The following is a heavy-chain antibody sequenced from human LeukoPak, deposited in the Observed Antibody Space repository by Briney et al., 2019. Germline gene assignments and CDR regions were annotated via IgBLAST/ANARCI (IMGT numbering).Heavy chain of an antibody. CDR1: GFTFDDFA. D-gene: IGHD3-10*01. CDR2: ISWNSANI. Sequence: GGSLRLSCVASGFTFDDFAMHWVRQAPGKGLEWVSSISWNSANIAQADSVKGRFTVSRDNAKNSLYLQMNSLRFEDMALYYCARDLFTIVRGITDYWGQGTLVTVSS. CDR3: ARDLFTIVRGITDY. V-gene: IGHV3-9*03. J-gene: IGHJ4*02.